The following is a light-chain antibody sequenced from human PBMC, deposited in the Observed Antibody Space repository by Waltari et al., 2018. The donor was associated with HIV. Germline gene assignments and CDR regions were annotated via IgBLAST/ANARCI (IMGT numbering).Light chain of an antibody. CDR3: HQYGSSYT. Sequence: EIVLTQSPGTLSLSPGERATLSCRASQSVSSSYLAWYQQKTGQAPRLLIYGASSRATGIRDRFSGSGSGIDFTLTISRLEPEDFAVYYCHQYGSSYTFGQGTKLEIK. CDR2: GAS. CDR1: QSVSSSY. V-gene: IGKV3-20*01. J-gene: IGKJ2*01.